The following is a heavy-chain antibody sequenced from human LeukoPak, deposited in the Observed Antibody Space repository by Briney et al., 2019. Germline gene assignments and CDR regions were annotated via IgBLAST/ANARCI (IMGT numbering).Heavy chain of an antibody. Sequence: SQTLSLTCTVSGGSISSGIYYWSWIRQPAGKGLEWIGRIYPSGTTNYSPSLKSRVTISVDTSKNQFSLKLRSVTAADTAVYYCARGQEVVAENYFDYWGQGNLVTVSS. V-gene: IGHV4-61*02. J-gene: IGHJ4*02. D-gene: IGHD5-12*01. CDR2: IYPSGTT. CDR1: GGSISSGIYY. CDR3: ARGQEVVAENYFDY.